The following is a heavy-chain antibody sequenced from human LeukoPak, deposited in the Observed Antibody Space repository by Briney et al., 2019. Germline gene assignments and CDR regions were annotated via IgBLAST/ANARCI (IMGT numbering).Heavy chain of an antibody. Sequence: GGSLRLSCAGSGFTFSGFSMHWVRQAPGKGLEYVTAINGNGDTTYYADSVKGRFSISRDNSKNTLYLQMGNLRGEDMALYFCARIGMENFYDLWGQGTLVTVSA. J-gene: IGHJ5*02. CDR3: ARIGMENFYDL. V-gene: IGHV3-64*02. D-gene: IGHD1-7*01. CDR2: INGNGDTT. CDR1: GFTFSGFS.